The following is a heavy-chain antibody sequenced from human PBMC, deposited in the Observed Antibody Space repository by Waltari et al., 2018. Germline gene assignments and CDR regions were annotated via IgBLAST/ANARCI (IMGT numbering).Heavy chain of an antibody. CDR2: VLSTGKT. D-gene: IGHD2-15*01. Sequence: QLQESGPGLVKHSGTLSLSCAVSGDSVTSANWWSWVRQSPQRGLEWIGQVLSTGKTNFSPSFASRVTMSLDASNNQCSLKVTSATAADTAVYYCARDRGRGLYLDVWGPGTLVTVSP. V-gene: IGHV4-4*02. CDR1: GDSVTSANW. J-gene: IGHJ4*02. CDR3: ARDRGRGLYLDV.